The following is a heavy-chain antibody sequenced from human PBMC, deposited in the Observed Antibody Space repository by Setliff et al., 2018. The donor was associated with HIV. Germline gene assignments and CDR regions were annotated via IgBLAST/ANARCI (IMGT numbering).Heavy chain of an antibody. CDR2: TYTSGST. CDR3: ARQIETYYYASSGYPAYFDY. Sequence: SETLSLTCTVSGGSLTGGAYYWSWIRQPAGKGLEWLGYTYTSGSTNYNPSLKSRVTLSVDTSKNQFSLKLSSVTAADTAMYYCARQIETYYYASSGYPAYFDYWGQGTLVTVSS. J-gene: IGHJ4*02. D-gene: IGHD3-22*01. CDR1: GGSLTGGAYY. V-gene: IGHV4-61*09.